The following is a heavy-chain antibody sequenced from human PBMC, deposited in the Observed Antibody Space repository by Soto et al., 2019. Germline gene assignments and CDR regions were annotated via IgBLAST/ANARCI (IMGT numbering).Heavy chain of an antibody. D-gene: IGHD1-1*01. Sequence: GGSLRLSCAASGFTFSNAWMSWVRQAPAKGLEWVGRIKSKTDGGTTDYAAPVKGRFTISRDDSKNRLYLQMDSLKTEDTAMYYCSSYSYYGWNLIDLFWGQGTLDPVSS. CDR1: GFTFSNAW. CDR2: IKSKTDGGTT. CDR3: SSYSYYGWNLIDLF. V-gene: IGHV3-15*01. J-gene: IGHJ4*02.